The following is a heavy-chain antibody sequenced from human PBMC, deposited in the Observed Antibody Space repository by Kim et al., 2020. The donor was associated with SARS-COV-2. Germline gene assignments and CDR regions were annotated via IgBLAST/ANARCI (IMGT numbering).Heavy chain of an antibody. Sequence: GESLKISCKGSGYSFTSYWIGWVRQMPGKGLEWMGIIYPGDSDTRYSPSFQGQVTISADKSISTAYLQWSSLKASDTAMYYCASPPPQVRYSSSWWSLGAEYFQHWGQGTLVTVSS. CDR1: GYSFTSYW. D-gene: IGHD6-13*01. J-gene: IGHJ1*01. CDR3: ASPPPQVRYSSSWWSLGAEYFQH. CDR2: IYPGDSDT. V-gene: IGHV5-51*01.